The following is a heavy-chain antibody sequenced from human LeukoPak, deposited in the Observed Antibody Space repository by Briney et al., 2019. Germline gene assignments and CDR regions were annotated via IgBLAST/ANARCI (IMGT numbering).Heavy chain of an antibody. J-gene: IGHJ4*02. V-gene: IGHV4-34*01. D-gene: IGHD2-15*01. CDR2: INHSGST. CDR1: GGSFSGYY. Sequence: SETLSLTCAVYGGSFSGYYWSWIRQPPGKGLEWIGEINHSGSTNYNPSLKSRVTISVDTSKNQFSLKLSSVTAADTAVFYCARHDVGYCSGGSCYPHYFEYWGQGTLVTVSS. CDR3: ARHDVGYCSGGSCYPHYFEY.